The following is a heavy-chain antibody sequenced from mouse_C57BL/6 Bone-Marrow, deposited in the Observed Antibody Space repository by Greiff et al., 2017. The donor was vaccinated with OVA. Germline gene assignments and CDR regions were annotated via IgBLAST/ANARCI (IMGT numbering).Heavy chain of an antibody. V-gene: IGHV5-4*01. D-gene: IGHD1-1*01. Sequence: EVKLVESGGGLVKPGGSLKLSCAASGFTFSSYAMSWVRQTPEKRLEWVATISDGGSYTYYPDNVKGRFTISRDNAKNNLYLQMSHLKSEDTAMYYWAREGSSSYGAMDYWGQGTSVTVSS. J-gene: IGHJ4*01. CDR3: AREGSSSYGAMDY. CDR2: ISDGGSYT. CDR1: GFTFSSYA.